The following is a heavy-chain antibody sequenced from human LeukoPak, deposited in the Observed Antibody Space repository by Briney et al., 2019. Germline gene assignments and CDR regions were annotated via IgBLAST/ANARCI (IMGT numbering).Heavy chain of an antibody. Sequence: SETLSLTCAVYGGSFSGYYWSWIRQPPGKGLEWIGEINHSGSTNYNPSLKSRVTLSVDTSKNQFSLKLSSVTAADTAVYYCARLDTPGGEWGQVTLVTVSS. J-gene: IGHJ4*02. CDR3: ARLDTPGGE. D-gene: IGHD3-10*01. V-gene: IGHV4-34*01. CDR1: GGSFSGYY. CDR2: INHSGST.